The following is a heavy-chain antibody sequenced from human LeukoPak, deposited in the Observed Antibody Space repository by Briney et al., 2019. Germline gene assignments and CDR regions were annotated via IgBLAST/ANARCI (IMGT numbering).Heavy chain of an antibody. CDR3: ARMPQKGEVRTYGDYSPGYYYYGMDV. CDR2: INHSGST. V-gene: IGHV4-34*01. D-gene: IGHD4-17*01. J-gene: IGHJ6*02. CDR1: GGSFSGYY. Sequence: PSETLSLTCAVYGGSFSGYYWSWIRQPPGKGLEWIGEINHSGSTNYNPSLKSRVTISVDTSKNQFSLKLSSVTAADTAVYYCARMPQKGEVRTYGDYSPGYYYYGMDVWGQGTTVTVSS.